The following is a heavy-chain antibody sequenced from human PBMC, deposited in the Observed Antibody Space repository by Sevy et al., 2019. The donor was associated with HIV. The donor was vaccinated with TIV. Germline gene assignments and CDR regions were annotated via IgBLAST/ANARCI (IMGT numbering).Heavy chain of an antibody. J-gene: IGHJ4*02. CDR2: ISYDGSNK. CDR1: GFTFSSYA. Sequence: GGSLRLSCAASGFTFSSYAMHWVRQAPGKGLEWVAVISYDGSNKYYADSVKGRFTISSDNSKNTLYLQMNSLRAEDTAVYYCARGGYYDSSGYSTASHWGQRTLVTVSS. CDR3: ARGGYYDSSGYSTASH. D-gene: IGHD3-22*01. V-gene: IGHV3-30-3*01.